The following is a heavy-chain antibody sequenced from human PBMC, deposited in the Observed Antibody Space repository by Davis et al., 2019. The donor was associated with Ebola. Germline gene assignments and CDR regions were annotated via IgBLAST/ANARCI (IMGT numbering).Heavy chain of an antibody. J-gene: IGHJ6*02. V-gene: IGHV4-4*02. CDR1: GGSISSSNW. Sequence: MPSEPLSLTCAVSGGSISSSNWWSWVRQHPGKGLEWIGYIYYSGSTYYNPSLKSRVTISVDTSKNQFSLKLSSVTAADTAVYYCASLQGDYLGYYGMDVWGQGTTVTVSS. CDR3: ASLQGDYLGYYGMDV. D-gene: IGHD4-17*01. CDR2: IYYSGST.